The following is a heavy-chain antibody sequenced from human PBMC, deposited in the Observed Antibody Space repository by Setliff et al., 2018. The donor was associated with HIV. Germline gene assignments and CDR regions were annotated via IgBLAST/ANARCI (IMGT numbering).Heavy chain of an antibody. Sequence: GASVKVSCKASGYTFTSYGISWVRQAPGQGLEWMGWISAYNGNTNYAQKLQGRVTMTTDTSTSTAYMELRSLRSEDTAAYYCTRGALYGLFEFWGPGTLVTVSS. CDR1: GYTFTSYG. CDR2: ISAYNGNT. V-gene: IGHV1-18*01. J-gene: IGHJ4*02. CDR3: TRGALYGLFEF. D-gene: IGHD3-10*01.